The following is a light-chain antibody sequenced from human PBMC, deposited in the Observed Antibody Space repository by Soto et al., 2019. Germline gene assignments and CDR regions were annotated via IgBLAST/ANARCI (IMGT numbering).Light chain of an antibody. CDR2: KAS. V-gene: IGKV1-5*03. CDR1: QSINTW. J-gene: IGKJ1*01. CDR3: QQYQTYSP. Sequence: DIQMTQSPSTLSASVGDRVTITCRASQSINTWLAWYQLKPGRAPKLLISKASTLESGVSSRFSGSGSGTEFTLTISSLQPDDFATYYCQQYQTYSPFGQGTKVEIK.